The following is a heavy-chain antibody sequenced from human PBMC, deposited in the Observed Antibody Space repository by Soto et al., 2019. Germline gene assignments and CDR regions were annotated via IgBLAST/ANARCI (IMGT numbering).Heavy chain of an antibody. CDR1: GGTFSSYA. Sequence: SVKVSCKASGGTFSSYAISWVRQAPGQGLEWMGGIIPIFGTANYAQKFQGRVTITADESTSTAYMELSSLRSEDTAVYYCARVIEYCTNGVCLSFDYWGQGTLVTVSS. V-gene: IGHV1-69*13. D-gene: IGHD2-8*01. CDR3: ARVIEYCTNGVCLSFDY. CDR2: IIPIFGTA. J-gene: IGHJ4*02.